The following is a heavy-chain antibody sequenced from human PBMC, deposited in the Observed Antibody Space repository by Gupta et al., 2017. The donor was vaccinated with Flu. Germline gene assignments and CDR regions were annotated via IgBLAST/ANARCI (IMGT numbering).Heavy chain of an antibody. CDR1: GGSISSGSYY. Sequence: QVQLQESGPGLVKPSQTLSLTCTVSGGSISSGSYYWSWIRQPAGKGLEWIGRIYTSGSTNYNPSLKSRVTISVDTSKNQFSLKLSSVTAADTAVYYCARVGVDTAMVTDYWGQGTLVTVSS. J-gene: IGHJ4*02. CDR2: IYTSGST. V-gene: IGHV4-61*02. CDR3: ARVGVDTAMVTDY. D-gene: IGHD5-18*01.